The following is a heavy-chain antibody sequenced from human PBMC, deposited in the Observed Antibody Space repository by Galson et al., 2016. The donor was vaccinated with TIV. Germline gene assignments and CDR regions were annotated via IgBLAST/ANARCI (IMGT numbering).Heavy chain of an antibody. CDR1: GFAFRNYP. D-gene: IGHD3-3*01. CDR3: ARDSGVFCRRASCFEWLDY. CDR2: ISFDGSSE. J-gene: IGHJ4*02. V-gene: IGHV3-30-3*01. Sequence: SLRLSCAASGFAFRNYPIHWVRQAPGKGLEWVAFISFDGSSEYFADSMKGRFTISRDNSKNTLYLQMNSLRTEDTAVYFCARDSGVFCRRASCFEWLDYWGQGTLVTVSS.